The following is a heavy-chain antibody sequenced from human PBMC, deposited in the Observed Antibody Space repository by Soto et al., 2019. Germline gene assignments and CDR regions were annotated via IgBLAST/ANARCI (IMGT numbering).Heavy chain of an antibody. CDR2: ISYDGTNK. D-gene: IGHD2-8*01. CDR3: VRDLDIVLMVYSIPHGMDV. J-gene: IGHJ6*02. V-gene: IGHV3-30-3*01. CDR1: GFTFSSYA. Sequence: PGGSLRLSCAASGFTFSSYAMHWVRQAPGKGLEWVAVISYDGTNKYYADSVKGRFTISRDNSKNTLYLQMNSLRAEDTAVYYCVRDLDIVLMVYSIPHGMDVWGQGTTVTVSS.